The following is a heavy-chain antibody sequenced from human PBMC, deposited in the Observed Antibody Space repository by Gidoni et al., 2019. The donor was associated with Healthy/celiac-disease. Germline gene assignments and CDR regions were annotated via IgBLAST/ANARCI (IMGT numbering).Heavy chain of an antibody. J-gene: IGHJ1*01. D-gene: IGHD3-22*01. CDR3: ARGALAGGYYYEYFQH. V-gene: IGHV1-69*01. CDR2: IIPIFGTA. CDR1: GVTFISYA. Sequence: QVQLVQSGAEVTKPGSSVQFSCKASGVTFISYAISWVRQATGQGLEWMGGIIPIFGTANYAQKFQGRVTITADESTSTAYMELSSLRSEDTAVYYCARGALAGGYYYEYFQHWGQGTLVTVSS.